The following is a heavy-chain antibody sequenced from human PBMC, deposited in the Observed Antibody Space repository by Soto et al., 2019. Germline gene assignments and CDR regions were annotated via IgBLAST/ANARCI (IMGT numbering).Heavy chain of an antibody. CDR2: ISSGSEYI. Sequence: LESGGGLVRPGGSLRLSCEVSGFHFGSYAMSWVRQAPGKGLEWVSLISSGSEYIYYAESVKARFTISRDNSKNPLYGKRRGRRAGDTPTFLGAKAPGYGPPFDYWGRETPVAVPS. V-gene: IGHV3-23*01. J-gene: IGHJ4*02. D-gene: IGHD5-18*01. CDR1: GFHFGSYA. CDR3: AKAPGYGPPFDY.